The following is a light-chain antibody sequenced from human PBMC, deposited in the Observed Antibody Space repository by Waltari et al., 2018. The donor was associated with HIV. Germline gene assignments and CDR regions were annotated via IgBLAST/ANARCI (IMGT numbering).Light chain of an antibody. J-gene: IGLJ1*01. CDR1: APDIGTYDL. V-gene: IGLV2-23*02. CDR2: EVF. CDR3: CSYAGETTFYV. Sequence: SALTQPASVSGSPGQSITISCTGSAPDIGTYDLVSWYQQFPDKAPKLIIYEVFKRPSGIAERCSSSKSCNAASLTISGLQSEDEADYYCCSYAGETTFYVFGTGT.